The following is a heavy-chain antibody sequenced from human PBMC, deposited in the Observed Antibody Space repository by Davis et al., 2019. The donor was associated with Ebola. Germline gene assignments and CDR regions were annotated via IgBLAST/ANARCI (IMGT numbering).Heavy chain of an antibody. J-gene: IGHJ4*02. D-gene: IGHD5-18*01. CDR3: AREGYSYGSYYFDY. V-gene: IGHV1-2*06. CDR2: INPNSGGT. Sequence: ASVKVSCKASGYTFTGYYIHWVRQAPGQGLEWMGRINPNSGGTNYAQKFQGRVTMTRDTSISTAYMELSRLRSDDTAVYYCAREGYSYGSYYFDYWGQGTLVTVSS. CDR1: GYTFTGYY.